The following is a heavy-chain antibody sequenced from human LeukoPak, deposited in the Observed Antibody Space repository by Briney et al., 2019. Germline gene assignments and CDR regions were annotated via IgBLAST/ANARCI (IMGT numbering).Heavy chain of an antibody. CDR3: ARERYTRLPFDP. D-gene: IGHD1-20*01. CDR1: GGSISSSSYY. V-gene: IGHV4-39*02. J-gene: IGHJ5*02. CDR2: IYYSGST. Sequence: PSETLSLTCNVSGGSISSSSYYWGWIRQPPGKGLEWIGTIYYSGSTYYNPSLQSRVTMSVDTSKNSFSLRLTSVTAADTAVYYCARERYTRLPFDPWGQGTLVTVSS.